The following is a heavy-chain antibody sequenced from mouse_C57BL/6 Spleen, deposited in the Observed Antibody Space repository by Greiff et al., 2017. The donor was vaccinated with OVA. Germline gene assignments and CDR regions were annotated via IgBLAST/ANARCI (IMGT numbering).Heavy chain of an antibody. CDR2: IDPETGGT. V-gene: IGHV1-15*01. J-gene: IGHJ4*01. CDR1: GYTFTDYE. CDR3: TRCSLYAMDY. Sequence: QVQLQQSGAELVRPGASVTLSCQASGYTFTDYEMHWVKQTPVHGLEWIGAIDPETGGTAYNQKFKGKAILTADKSSSTAYMELRSLTSEDSAVYYCTRCSLYAMDYWGQGTSVTVSS. D-gene: IGHD6-1*01.